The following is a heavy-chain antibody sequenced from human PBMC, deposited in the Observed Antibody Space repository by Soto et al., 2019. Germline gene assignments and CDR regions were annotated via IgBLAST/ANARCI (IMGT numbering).Heavy chain of an antibody. V-gene: IGHV4-59*01. CDR3: ARYRREAVAGYTLDN. CDR2: VYNSGST. D-gene: IGHD6-13*01. CDR1: GGSISSNY. Sequence: SETLSLTCTVSGGSISSNYWTWIRQPPGKGLEWIGYVYNSGSTNYNPSLKSRVTISEDMSKSQFSLKVNSMTAADTAVYYCARYRREAVAGYTLDNWGQGILVTAPQ. J-gene: IGHJ4*02.